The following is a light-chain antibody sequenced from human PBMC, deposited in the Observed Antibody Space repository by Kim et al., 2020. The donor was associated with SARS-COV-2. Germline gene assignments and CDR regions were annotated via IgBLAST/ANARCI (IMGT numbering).Light chain of an antibody. CDR2: GAS. Sequence: ESVLTQSPGTLSLSPGERATLSCRASQSVSSSYLAWYQQKPGQAPRLLIYGASSRATGIPDRFSGSGSGTDFTLTISRLEPEDFAVYYCHQYGSSQLTFGGGTKVDIK. CDR3: HQYGSSQLT. J-gene: IGKJ4*01. CDR1: QSVSSSY. V-gene: IGKV3-20*01.